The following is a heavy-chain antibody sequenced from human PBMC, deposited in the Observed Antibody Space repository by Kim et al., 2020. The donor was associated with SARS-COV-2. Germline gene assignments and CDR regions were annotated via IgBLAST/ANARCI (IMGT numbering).Heavy chain of an antibody. CDR2: ISGSGGST. CDR3: AKKGGDTRITIFGVVTHFDY. V-gene: IGHV3-23*01. Sequence: GGSLRLSCAASGFTFSSYAMSWVRQAPGKGLEWVSAISGSGGSTYYADSVKGRFTISRDNSKNTLYLQMNSLRAEDTAVYYCAKKGGDTRITIFGVVTHFDYWGQGTLVTVSS. D-gene: IGHD3-3*01. CDR1: GFTFSSYA. J-gene: IGHJ4*02.